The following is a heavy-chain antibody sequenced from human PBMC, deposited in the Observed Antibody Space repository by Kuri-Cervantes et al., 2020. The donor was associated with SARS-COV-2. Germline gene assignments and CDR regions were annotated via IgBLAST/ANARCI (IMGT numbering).Heavy chain of an antibody. Sequence: ASVKVSCNASGYTFTGYYMHWVRQAPGQGLEWMGWINPKSGGTNYAQKFQGRVTMTRDTSISTAYMELSRLRSDDTAVYYCARDPGASSSDYFDYWGQGTPVTVSS. J-gene: IGHJ4*02. CDR1: GYTFTGYY. D-gene: IGHD6-6*01. CDR3: ARDPGASSSDYFDY. CDR2: INPKSGGT. V-gene: IGHV1-2*02.